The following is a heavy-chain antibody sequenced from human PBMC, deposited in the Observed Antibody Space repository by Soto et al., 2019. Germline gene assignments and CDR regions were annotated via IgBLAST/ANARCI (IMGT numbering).Heavy chain of an antibody. CDR3: ARGHIVGASHYYYGMDV. CDR2: INPNSGGT. V-gene: IGHV1-2*04. Sequence: ASVKVSCKASGYTFTGYYMHWVRQAPGQGLEWMGWINPNSGGTNYAQKFQGWVTMTRDTSISTAYMELSRLRSDDTAVYYCARGHIVGASHYYYGMDVWGQGTTVTVS. D-gene: IGHD1-26*01. J-gene: IGHJ6*02. CDR1: GYTFTGYY.